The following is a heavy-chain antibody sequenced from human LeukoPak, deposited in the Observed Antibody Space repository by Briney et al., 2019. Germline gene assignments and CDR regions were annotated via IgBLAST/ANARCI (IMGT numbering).Heavy chain of an antibody. V-gene: IGHV4-61*02. Sequence: SETLSLTCTVSGGSISSGSYYWSWIRQPAGKGLEWIGRIYTSGSTDYNPSLKSRVTISVDTSKNQFSLKLSSVTAADTAVYYCARTEESGYSYGYFGYYYYMDVWGKGTTVTVSS. CDR2: IYTSGST. CDR1: GGSISSGSYY. D-gene: IGHD5-18*01. J-gene: IGHJ6*03. CDR3: ARTEESGYSYGYFGYYYYMDV.